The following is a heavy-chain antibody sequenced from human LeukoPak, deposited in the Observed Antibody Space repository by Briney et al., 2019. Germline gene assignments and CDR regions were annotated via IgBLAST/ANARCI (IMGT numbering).Heavy chain of an antibody. Sequence: PGGSLRLSCAASGFTFSSYDMHWVRQATGKGLEWVSAIGTAGDTYYPGSVKGRFTISRENAKNSLYLQMNSLRAGDTAVYYCARLSSGAAFDIWGQGTTVTVSS. V-gene: IGHV3-13*01. CDR3: ARLSSGAAFDI. CDR1: GFTFSSYD. D-gene: IGHD3-22*01. CDR2: IGTAGDT. J-gene: IGHJ3*02.